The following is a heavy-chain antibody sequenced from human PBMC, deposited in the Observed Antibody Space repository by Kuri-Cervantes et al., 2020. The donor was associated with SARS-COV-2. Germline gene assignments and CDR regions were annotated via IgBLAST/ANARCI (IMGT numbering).Heavy chain of an antibody. Sequence: SETLSLTCAVSGGSISSGGYSWSWIRQPPGKGLEWIGYIYHSGSTYYNPSLKSRVTISVDRSKNQFSLKLSSVTAADPAVYYCARRINYWWFDPWGQGTLVTVSS. CDR1: GGSISSGGYS. J-gene: IGHJ5*02. CDR3: ARRINYWWFDP. V-gene: IGHV4-30-2*01. CDR2: IYHSGST. D-gene: IGHD4-11*01.